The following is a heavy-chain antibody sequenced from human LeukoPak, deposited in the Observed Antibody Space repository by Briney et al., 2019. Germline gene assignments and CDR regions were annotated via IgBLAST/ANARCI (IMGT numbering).Heavy chain of an antibody. Sequence: SETLSLTCTVSGGSISSGDYYWSWIRQPPGKGLEWIGHIYYSGSTYYNPSLKSRVTISVDTSKNQFSLKLSSVTAADTAVYYCARVVTQGYFDYWGQGTLVTVSS. CDR3: ARVVTQGYFDY. D-gene: IGHD4-23*01. V-gene: IGHV4-30-4*08. CDR2: IYYSGST. CDR1: GGSISSGDYY. J-gene: IGHJ4*02.